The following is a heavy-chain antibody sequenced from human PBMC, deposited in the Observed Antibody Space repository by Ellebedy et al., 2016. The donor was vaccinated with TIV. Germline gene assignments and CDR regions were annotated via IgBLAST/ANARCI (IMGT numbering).Heavy chain of an antibody. D-gene: IGHD2-15*01. V-gene: IGHV3-23*01. J-gene: IGHJ4*02. CDR2: ITGSGGST. CDR3: AKDGPNMAVIAAPEY. Sequence: GESLKISCAASGFTVSDNNMSWVRQAPGKGLEWVSAITGSGGSTYYADSVKGRFTISRDNSKNTLFLQMNSLRADDTAVYYCAKDGPNMAVIAAPEYWGQGTLVTVSS. CDR1: GFTVSDNN.